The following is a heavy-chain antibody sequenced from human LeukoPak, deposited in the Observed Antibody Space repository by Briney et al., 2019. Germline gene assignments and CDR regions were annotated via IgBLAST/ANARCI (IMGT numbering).Heavy chain of an antibody. CDR3: AKGSSSWFTYCFDY. Sequence: GGSLRLSCAASGFTFSNYAMSWVRQAPGKGLEWISSISTGDSTYYADSVKGRFTISRDNSKNTLYLQMNSLRAEDTAVYYCAKGSSSWFTYCFDYWGQGTLVTVSS. J-gene: IGHJ4*02. CDR1: GFTFSNYA. V-gene: IGHV3-23*01. CDR2: ISTGDST. D-gene: IGHD6-13*01.